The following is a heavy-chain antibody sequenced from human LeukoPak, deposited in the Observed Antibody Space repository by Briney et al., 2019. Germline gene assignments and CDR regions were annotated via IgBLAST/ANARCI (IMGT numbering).Heavy chain of an antibody. V-gene: IGHV3-23*01. CDR1: GFPFSSYV. CDR2: ISTSGATT. CDR3: TKDFCSPSWYFLPDY. D-gene: IGHD2-2*01. J-gene: IGHJ4*02. Sequence: GGSLRLSCVASGFPFSSYVMSWVRQAPGKGLEWVSTISTSGATTYYTDSVRGRFTVSRDNSKDTVYLQMNSPRAEDTAVYYCTKDFCSPSWYFLPDYWGQGALVTVSS.